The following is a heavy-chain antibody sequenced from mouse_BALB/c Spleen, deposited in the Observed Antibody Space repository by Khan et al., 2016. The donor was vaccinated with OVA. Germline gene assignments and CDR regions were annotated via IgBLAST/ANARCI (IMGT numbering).Heavy chain of an antibody. CDR2: IYYSGTV. D-gene: IGHD1-1*01. J-gene: IGHJ1*01. CDR3: ARDYGSLYWFFDV. V-gene: IGHV3-5*02. Sequence: EVQLKESGPGLVKPSQTVSLTCTVTGISITSGNYRWSWIRQFPGNKLEWIGNIYYSGTVTYNPSLTSRTTITRDTSKNQFFLETNSLTAEDTATYYCARDYGSLYWFFDVWGAGTTVTVSS. CDR1: GISITSGNYR.